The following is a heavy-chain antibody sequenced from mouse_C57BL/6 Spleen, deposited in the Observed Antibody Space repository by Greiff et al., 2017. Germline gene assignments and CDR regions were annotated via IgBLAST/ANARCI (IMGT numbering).Heavy chain of an antibody. V-gene: IGHV3-6*01. CDR2: ISYDGSN. D-gene: IGHD1-1*01. CDR1: GYSITSGYY. CDR3: AREGYYGSSYPWFAY. Sequence: ESGPGLVKPSQSLSLTCSVTGYSITSGYYWNWIRQFPGNKLEWMGYISYDGSNNYNPSLKNPISITLDTSKNQFFLKLNSVTTEDTATYYYAREGYYGSSYPWFAYWGQGTTLTVAS. J-gene: IGHJ2*01.